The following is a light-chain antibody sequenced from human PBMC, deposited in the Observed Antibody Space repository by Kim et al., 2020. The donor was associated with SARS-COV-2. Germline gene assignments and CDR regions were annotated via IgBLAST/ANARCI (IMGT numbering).Light chain of an antibody. CDR3: AAWEDSLNALV. CDR1: SSNIGTNF. Sequence: QSGLTQPPSASGTPGQRVTISCSGSSSNIGTNFVNWYQQLPGTAPKLLIYSNDQRPSGVPDRFSGSKSGTSASLAISGLQSADEADYYCAAWEDSLNALVFGGGTQLTVL. J-gene: IGLJ2*01. CDR2: SND. V-gene: IGLV1-44*01.